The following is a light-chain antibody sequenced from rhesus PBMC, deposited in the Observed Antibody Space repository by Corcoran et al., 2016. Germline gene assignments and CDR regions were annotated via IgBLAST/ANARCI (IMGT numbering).Light chain of an antibody. CDR1: QSSGSN. CDR3: HQYNNLYT. V-gene: IGKV3-24*04. Sequence: ETVVTQSPATLSLSPGERATLSCRASQSSGSNLAWYHQKPGQAPRLLIYDVFSRATGIPDRFSGSGSGTEFTLTISNLEPEDVGVYSCHQYNNLYTFSQGTKVEI. CDR2: DVF. J-gene: IGKJ2*01.